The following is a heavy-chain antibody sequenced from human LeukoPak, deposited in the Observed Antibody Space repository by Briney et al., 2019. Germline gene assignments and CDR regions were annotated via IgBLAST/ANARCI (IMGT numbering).Heavy chain of an antibody. CDR2: IWNDGSKK. D-gene: IGHD6-13*01. J-gene: IGHJ5*02. V-gene: IGHV3-33*01. Sequence: PGGSLRLSCAASGFTFSSYGMHWVRQAPGKGLEWVAVIWNDGSKKNYADSVKGRFTISRDNSKNTLHLQMNSLRDDDTAVYYCVRGVGVSRFNYFDPWGQGTLVIVSS. CDR3: VRGVGVSRFNYFDP. CDR1: GFTFSSYG.